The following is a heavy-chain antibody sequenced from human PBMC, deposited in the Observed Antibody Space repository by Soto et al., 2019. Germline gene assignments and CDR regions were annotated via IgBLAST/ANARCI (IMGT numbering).Heavy chain of an antibody. D-gene: IGHD3-9*01. CDR1: GFTFSNAW. CDR2: IKSKTDGGTT. V-gene: IGHV3-15*01. J-gene: IGHJ4*02. CDR3: TTEYYDILTGRRDY. Sequence: GGSLRLSCAASGFTFSNAWMSWVRQAPGKGLEWVGRIKSKTDGGTTDYAAPVKGRFTISRDDSKNTLYLQMNSLKTEDTAVYYCTTEYYDILTGRRDYWGQGTLVTVSS.